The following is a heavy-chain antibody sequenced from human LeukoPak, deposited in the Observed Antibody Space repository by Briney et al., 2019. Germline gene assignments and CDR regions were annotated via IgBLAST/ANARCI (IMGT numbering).Heavy chain of an antibody. CDR1: GFTFSSYS. V-gene: IGHV3-48*04. CDR3: ARWRDYSNYRDYYYYYMDV. Sequence: PGGSLRLSCAASGFTFSSYSMNWVRQAPGKGLEWVSYISSSGSTIYYADSVKGRFTISRDNAKNSLYLQMNSLRAEDTAVYYCARWRDYSNYRDYYYYYMDVWGKGTTVTVSS. D-gene: IGHD4-11*01. J-gene: IGHJ6*03. CDR2: ISSSGSTI.